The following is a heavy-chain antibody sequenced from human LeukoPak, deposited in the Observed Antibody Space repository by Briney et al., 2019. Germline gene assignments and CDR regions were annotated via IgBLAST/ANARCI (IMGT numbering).Heavy chain of an antibody. J-gene: IGHJ3*02. CDR2: LYYSGST. V-gene: IGHV4-59*01. CDR1: GGSIRSYY. CDR3: PRGGSRISNAFDI. D-gene: IGHD2-15*01. Sequence: SETLSLTCSVPGGSIRSYYWSWIRQPPGKGLEWIGYLYYSGSTNSNPSLKSRVTMSVDTSKNQFSLKLRSVTAADTAVYYCPRGGSRISNAFDIWGQGTMVTVSS.